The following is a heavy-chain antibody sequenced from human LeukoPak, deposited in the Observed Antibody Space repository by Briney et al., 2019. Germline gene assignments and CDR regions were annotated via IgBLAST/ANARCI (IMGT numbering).Heavy chain of an antibody. J-gene: IGHJ5*02. CDR1: GYTFTGYN. CDR3: ARIEGRPKHNGFDH. Sequence: ASVKVSCKAPGYTFTGYNMHWVRQAPGQGLGWMGWIKPNSGGTNYAQKFQGRVTMTRDTSNSTVYMELSRLRSDDTAVYYCARIEGRPKHNGFDHWGQGTLVTVSS. CDR2: IKPNSGGT. V-gene: IGHV1-2*02. D-gene: IGHD6-6*01.